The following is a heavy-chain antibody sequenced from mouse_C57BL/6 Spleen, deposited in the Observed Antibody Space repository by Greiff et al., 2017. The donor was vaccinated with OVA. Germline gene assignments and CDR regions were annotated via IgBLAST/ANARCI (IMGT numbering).Heavy chain of an antibody. CDR1: GYAFSSSW. Sequence: VQLQQSGPELVKPGASVKISCKASGYAFSSSWMNWVKQRPGKGLEWIGRIYPGDGDTNYNGKFKGKATLTADKSSSTAYMQLSSLTSEDSAVYFCARDVYYDYNYYAMDYWGQGTSVTVSS. CDR2: IYPGDGDT. J-gene: IGHJ4*01. D-gene: IGHD2-4*01. CDR3: ARDVYYDYNYYAMDY. V-gene: IGHV1-82*01.